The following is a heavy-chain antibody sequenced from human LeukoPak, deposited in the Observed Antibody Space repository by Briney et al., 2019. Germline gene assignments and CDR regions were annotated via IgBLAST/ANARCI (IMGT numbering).Heavy chain of an antibody. CDR2: IKEDGGEM. D-gene: IGHD1-14*01. CDR1: GFTFSDYY. V-gene: IGHV3-7*01. J-gene: IGHJ4*02. Sequence: QSGGSLRLSCAASGFTFSDYYMSWIRQAPGKGLEWVANIKEDGGEMYYVDSVKGRFIISRDNAKNSVYLQMNILRVEDTALYYCASGMIEFDYWGQGTLVTVSS. CDR3: ASGMIEFDY.